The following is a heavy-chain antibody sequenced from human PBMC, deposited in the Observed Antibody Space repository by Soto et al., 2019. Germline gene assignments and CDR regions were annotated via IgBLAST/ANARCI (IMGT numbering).Heavy chain of an antibody. CDR1: GYTFTSHY. J-gene: IGHJ4*02. Sequence: SGYTFTSHYINWVRQATGQGLEWMGWVNPNSGYTGYAQEFQGRVTMTRDTSTGTAYLELSSLRSDDAAMYYCARGITSGYSAYYFDYWGQGTPVTVSS. V-gene: IGHV1-8*01. CDR3: ARGITSGYSAYYFDY. CDR2: VNPNSGYT. D-gene: IGHD3-22*01.